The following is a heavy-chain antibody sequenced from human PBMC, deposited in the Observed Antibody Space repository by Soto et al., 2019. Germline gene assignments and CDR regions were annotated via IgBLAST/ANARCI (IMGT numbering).Heavy chain of an antibody. D-gene: IGHD3-16*02. J-gene: IGHJ4*02. Sequence: PGESLQISCQGSGYNFPIYWIAWVRQMPGKGLEWMGIIYPGDSDSRYSPSFQGQVTISADKSISTAYLQWSSLKASDTALYYCARANVITFGGIIDPSFFDYWGQGTLVTVSP. CDR1: GYNFPIYW. V-gene: IGHV5-51*01. CDR3: ARANVITFGGIIDPSFFDY. CDR2: IYPGDSDS.